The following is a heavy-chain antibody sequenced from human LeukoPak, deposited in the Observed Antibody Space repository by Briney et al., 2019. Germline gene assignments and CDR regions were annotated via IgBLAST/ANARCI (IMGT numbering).Heavy chain of an antibody. CDR3: AKASWVSNVDAVL. CDR2: LRGNGDT. J-gene: IGHJ4*02. D-gene: IGHD1-1*01. CDR1: GFTFSSYA. Sequence: GGSLTLSCVASGFTFSSYAMSWVREAPARGLEWVSSLRGNGDTFYADSVKGRFTLSRDESRNTVYLQLNNLRVEDTAVYYCAKASWVSNVDAVLWGQGTVVTVSS. V-gene: IGHV3-23*01.